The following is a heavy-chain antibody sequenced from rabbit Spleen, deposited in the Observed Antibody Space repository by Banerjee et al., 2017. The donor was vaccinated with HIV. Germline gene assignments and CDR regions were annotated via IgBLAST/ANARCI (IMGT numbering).Heavy chain of an antibody. Sequence: QSLEESGGDLVKPGASLTLTCTASGFTISSSYWMCWVRQAPGKGLEWITCIYTGSSGSTYYASWAKGRFTISNASSTTVTLQMTSLTAADTATYFCVRGASSSGYYSLWGPGTLVTVS. J-gene: IGHJ4*01. CDR1: GFTISSSYW. D-gene: IGHD1-1*01. CDR3: VRGASSSGYYSL. CDR2: IYTGSSGST. V-gene: IGHV1S40*01.